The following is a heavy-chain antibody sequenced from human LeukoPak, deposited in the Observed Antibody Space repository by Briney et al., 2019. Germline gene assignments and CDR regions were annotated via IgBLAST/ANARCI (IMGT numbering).Heavy chain of an antibody. Sequence: SETLSLTCTVSGASISSYYWSWIRQPAGKGLEWIGRIYTSGSTNYNPSLKSRVTISVDTSKNQFSLKLSSVTAADTAVYYCAGNYGDYASWFDPWGQGTLVTVSS. CDR2: IYTSGST. D-gene: IGHD4-17*01. V-gene: IGHV4-4*07. J-gene: IGHJ5*02. CDR1: GASISSYY. CDR3: AGNYGDYASWFDP.